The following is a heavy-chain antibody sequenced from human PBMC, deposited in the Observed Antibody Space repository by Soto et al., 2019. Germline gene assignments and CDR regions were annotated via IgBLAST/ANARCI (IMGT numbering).Heavy chain of an antibody. CDR3: ARQVPGPYGSGSYYY. Sequence: QVQLQESGPGLVKPSETLSLTCTVSGGSISSYYWSWIRQPPGKGLEWIGYIYYSGSTNYNPSLKSRVTISVDTSKNQSSLKLSSVTAADTAVYYCARQVPGPYGSGSYYYWGQGTLVTVSS. D-gene: IGHD3-10*01. J-gene: IGHJ4*02. CDR1: GGSISSYY. CDR2: IYYSGST. V-gene: IGHV4-59*08.